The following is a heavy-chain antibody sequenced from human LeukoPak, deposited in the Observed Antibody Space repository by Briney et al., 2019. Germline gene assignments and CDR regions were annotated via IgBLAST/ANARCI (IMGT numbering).Heavy chain of an antibody. CDR2: IYYSGST. CDR3: ASSPLRGGNHRRAYFRYFDL. J-gene: IGHJ2*01. V-gene: IGHV4-61*05. D-gene: IGHD4-23*01. CDR1: GGSISSSSYY. Sequence: KPSETLSLTCTVSGGSISSSSYYWGWIRQPPGKGLEWIGYIYYSGSTNYNPSLKSRVTISVDTSKNQFSLKLSSVTAADTAVYYCASSPLRGGNHRRAYFRYFDLWGRGTLVTVSS.